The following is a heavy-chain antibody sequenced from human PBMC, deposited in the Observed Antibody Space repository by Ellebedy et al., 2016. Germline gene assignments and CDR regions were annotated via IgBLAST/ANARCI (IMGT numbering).Heavy chain of an antibody. Sequence: GESLKISCASSGFTFSNYGMHWVRQAPGKGLEWVAVISHDGYPEYYADSVKGRFTISRDNSNHTLSLQVNNLRADDTAVYYCTREGYCSGINCYEGVFTGHFDYWGQGTLVTVSS. CDR3: TREGYCSGINCYEGVFTGHFDY. D-gene: IGHD2-2*01. CDR2: ISHDGYPE. J-gene: IGHJ4*02. CDR1: GFTFSNYG. V-gene: IGHV3-30*03.